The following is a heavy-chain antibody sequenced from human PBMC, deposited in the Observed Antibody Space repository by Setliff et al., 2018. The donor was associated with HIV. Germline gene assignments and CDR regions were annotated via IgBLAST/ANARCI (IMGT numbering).Heavy chain of an antibody. V-gene: IGHV1-2*02. J-gene: IGHJ5*02. CDR3: ARNVPGIVPRRVGFDP. Sequence: ASVKVSCKASGYTFTDYYIHWVRQAPGQGLEWMGWINPDTGGTNSAQRFQGRVTMTRDMSITTAYMELSSLKSDDTAMHYCARNVPGIVPRRVGFDPWGQGTQVTVSS. CDR1: GYTFTDYY. D-gene: IGHD1-26*01. CDR2: INPDTGGT.